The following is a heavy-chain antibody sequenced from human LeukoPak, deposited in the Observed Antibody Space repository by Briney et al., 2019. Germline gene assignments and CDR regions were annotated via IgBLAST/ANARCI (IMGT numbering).Heavy chain of an antibody. J-gene: IGHJ4*02. V-gene: IGHV4-34*01. CDR3: ARGRPYFDY. Sequence: PSETLSLTCAVYGGSFSGYYWSWIRQPPGKGLEWIGEINHSGSTDYNPSLKSRVTISVDTSKNQFSLKLSSVTAADTAVYYCARGRPYFDYWGQGTLVTVSS. CDR2: INHSGST. CDR1: GGSFSGYY.